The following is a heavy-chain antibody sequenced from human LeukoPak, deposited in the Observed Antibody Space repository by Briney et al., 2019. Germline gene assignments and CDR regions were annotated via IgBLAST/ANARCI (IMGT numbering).Heavy chain of an antibody. CDR2: IYYSGTT. V-gene: IGHV4-59*01. Sequence: SETLSLTCSVSGGSISRSYWSWIRQTPGKGLEWIGYIYYSGTTHYNPSLESRVTISLDMSKNQVSLKLTSVTAADTALYYCARDKSSTLVRDNWVDPWGQGTLVTVSS. J-gene: IGHJ5*02. CDR3: ARDKSSTLVRDNWVDP. CDR1: GGSISRSY. D-gene: IGHD6-13*01.